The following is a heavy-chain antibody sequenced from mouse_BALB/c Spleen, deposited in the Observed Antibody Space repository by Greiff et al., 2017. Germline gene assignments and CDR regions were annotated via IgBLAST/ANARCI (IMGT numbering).Heavy chain of an antibody. D-gene: IGHD1-1*01. CDR1: GFTFSSYT. Sequence: EVKLVESGGGLVQPGGSLKLSCAASGFTFSSYTMSWVRQTPEKRLEWVAYISNGGGSTYYPDTVKGRFTISRDNAKNTLYLQMSSLKSEDTAMYYCARTRHYYGSSYWYFDVWGAGTTVTVSS. V-gene: IGHV5-12-2*01. CDR2: ISNGGGST. CDR3: ARTRHYYGSSYWYFDV. J-gene: IGHJ1*01.